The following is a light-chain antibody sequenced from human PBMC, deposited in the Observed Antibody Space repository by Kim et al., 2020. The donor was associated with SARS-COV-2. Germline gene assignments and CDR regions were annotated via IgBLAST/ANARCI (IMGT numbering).Light chain of an antibody. CDR1: NIGSKR. CDR3: QVWDSTSDHLEV. CDR2: YDS. Sequence: PGKTAGITCGGNNIGSKRVHWYQQKPGQAPVLVIYYDSNRPSGIPERISGSNSGNTATLTISRVEAGDEADYYCQVWDSTSDHLEVFGGGTQLTVL. V-gene: IGLV3-21*04. J-gene: IGLJ2*01.